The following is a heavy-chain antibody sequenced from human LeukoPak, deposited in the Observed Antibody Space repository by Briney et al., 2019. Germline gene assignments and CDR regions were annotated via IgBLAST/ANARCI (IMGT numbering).Heavy chain of an antibody. CDR3: AKDFSAGGDYFQDPDAFDI. V-gene: IGHV3-23*01. CDR1: GFTFSSYA. J-gene: IGHJ3*02. Sequence: GGSLRLSCAASGFTFSSYAMSWVRQAPGKGLEWVSAISGSGGSTYYADSVKGRFTISRDNSKNTLYLQMNSLRAEDTAVYYCAKDFSAGGDYFQDPDAFDIWGQGTMVTVSS. CDR2: ISGSGGST. D-gene: IGHD4-17*01.